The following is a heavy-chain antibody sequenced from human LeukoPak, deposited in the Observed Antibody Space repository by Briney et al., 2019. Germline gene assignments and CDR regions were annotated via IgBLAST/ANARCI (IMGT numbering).Heavy chain of an antibody. CDR3: ARSGWPYYFDY. J-gene: IGHJ4*02. D-gene: IGHD3-22*01. V-gene: IGHV3-74*01. Sequence: GGSLRLSXAASGFTFSSYWMHWVRQAPGKGLVWVSRIHSDGSSTSYADSVRGRFTISRDDDKSTLYLQMNSLRAEDTAVYYCARSGWPYYFDYWGQGTLVTVSS. CDR2: IHSDGSST. CDR1: GFTFSSYW.